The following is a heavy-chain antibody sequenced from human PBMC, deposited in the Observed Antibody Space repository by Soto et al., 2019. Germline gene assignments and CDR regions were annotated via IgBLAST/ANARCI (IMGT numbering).Heavy chain of an antibody. CDR1: GFTFTSSA. D-gene: IGHD6-13*01. J-gene: IGHJ6*02. CDR3: AADPRGSSWYYYGMDV. CDR2: IVVGSGNT. Sequence: ASVKVSCKASGFTFTSSAVQWVRQARGQRLEWIGWIVVGSGNTNYAQKFQERVTITRDMSTSTAYMELSSLRSEDTAVYYCAADPRGSSWYYYGMDVWGQGATVTVSS. V-gene: IGHV1-58*01.